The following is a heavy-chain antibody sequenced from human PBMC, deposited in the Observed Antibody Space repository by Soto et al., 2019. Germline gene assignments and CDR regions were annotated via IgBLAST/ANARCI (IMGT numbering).Heavy chain of an antibody. CDR3: ARSMYSTSAQLYYGMDV. J-gene: IGHJ6*02. D-gene: IGHD6-6*01. CDR1: GYSIRRGYF. CDR2: MYHSGIT. V-gene: IGHV4-38-2*01. Sequence: ASETLSLTCAVSGYSIRRGYFWGWIRQPPGKGLEWIGSMYHSGITYYNLSLKSRVTISVDTSKNQLSLKLSPATAADTAVYYCARSMYSTSAQLYYGMDVWGQGTTVT.